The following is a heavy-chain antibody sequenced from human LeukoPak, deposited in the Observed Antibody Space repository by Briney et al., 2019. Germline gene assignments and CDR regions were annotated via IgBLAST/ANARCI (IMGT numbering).Heavy chain of an antibody. D-gene: IGHD1-26*01. V-gene: IGHV3-48*03. CDR3: ARSPEGVLGARGYYFDY. Sequence: PGGSLRLSCAASGFTFSSYEMNWVRQAPGKGLEWVSYISSSGSTIYYADSVKGRFTISRDSAKNSLYLQMNSLRAEDTAVYYCARSPEGVLGARGYYFDYWGQGTLVTVSS. J-gene: IGHJ4*02. CDR1: GFTFSSYE. CDR2: ISSSGSTI.